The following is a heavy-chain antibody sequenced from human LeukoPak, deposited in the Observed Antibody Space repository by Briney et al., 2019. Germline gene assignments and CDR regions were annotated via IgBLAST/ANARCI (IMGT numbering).Heavy chain of an antibody. D-gene: IGHD6-19*01. Sequence: SETLSLTCTVSNYSIRSHYYWGWIRQPPGKGLEWIGSVHPGGSIYDNPSLSSRVTISVDNSNNKFSLRLSSVTAADTALYYCARGTLYSGWSYYFDSWGQGTLVTVSS. CDR2: VHPGGSI. J-gene: IGHJ4*02. CDR1: NYSIRSHYY. CDR3: ARGTLYSGWSYYFDS. V-gene: IGHV4-38-2*02.